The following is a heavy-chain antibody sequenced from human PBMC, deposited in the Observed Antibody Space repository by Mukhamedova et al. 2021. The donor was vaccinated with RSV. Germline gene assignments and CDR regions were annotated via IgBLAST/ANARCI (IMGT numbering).Heavy chain of an antibody. CDR2: INSDGSST. D-gene: IGHD2-15*01. Sequence: RINSDGSSTSYADSVKGRFTISRDNAKNTLYLQMNSLRAEDTAVYYCAKTEDTHAFDIWGQGTMVTVSS. J-gene: IGHJ3*02. CDR3: AKTEDTHAFDI. V-gene: IGHV3-74*01.